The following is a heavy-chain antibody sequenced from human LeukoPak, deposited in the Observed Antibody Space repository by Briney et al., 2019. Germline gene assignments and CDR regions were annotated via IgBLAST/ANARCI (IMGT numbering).Heavy chain of an antibody. J-gene: IGHJ4*02. Sequence: ASVTVSCKASGYSFTSYYMHWVRQAPGQGLEWMGIINPSGGSTRYAQKFQGRVTMTRDTSTSTVYMELSSLRSEDTAVYYCARGTYYYDSSGYPGFDYWGQGTLVTVSS. CDR2: INPSGGST. D-gene: IGHD3-22*01. CDR3: ARGTYYYDSSGYPGFDY. CDR1: GYSFTSYY. V-gene: IGHV1-46*01.